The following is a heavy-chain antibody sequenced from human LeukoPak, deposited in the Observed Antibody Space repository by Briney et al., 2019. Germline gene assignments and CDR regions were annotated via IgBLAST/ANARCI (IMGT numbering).Heavy chain of an antibody. CDR1: GFTFSSYA. CDR2: ISGSGGST. V-gene: IGHV3-23*01. Sequence: TGGSLRLSCAASGFTFSSYAMSWVRQAPGKGXXXXXXISGSGGSTYYADSVKGRFTISRDNSKNTLYLQMNSLRAEDTAVYYCAKDREGWSSSWYVDYWGQGTLVTVSS. J-gene: IGHJ4*02. D-gene: IGHD6-13*01. CDR3: AKDREGWSSSWYVDY.